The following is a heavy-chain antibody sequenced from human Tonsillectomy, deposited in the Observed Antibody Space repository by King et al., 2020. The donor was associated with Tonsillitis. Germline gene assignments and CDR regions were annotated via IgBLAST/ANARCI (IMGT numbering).Heavy chain of an antibody. CDR2: IYPGDSAT. CDR1: GYSFTSYW. Sequence: QLVQSGAEVKKPGESLKISCKGSGYSFTSYWIGWVRQMPGKGLEWMGIIYPGDSATTYSPSFQGQVTISADKSISTANLQWSSLKASDTAMYYCARRSAHCSSTSCLESYFDYWGQGTLVTVSS. D-gene: IGHD2-2*01. V-gene: IGHV5-51*01. CDR3: ARRSAHCSSTSCLESYFDY. J-gene: IGHJ4*02.